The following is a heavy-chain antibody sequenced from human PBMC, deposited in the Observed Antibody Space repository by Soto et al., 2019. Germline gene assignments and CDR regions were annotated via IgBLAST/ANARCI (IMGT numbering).Heavy chain of an antibody. Sequence: GESLKISCKGSGYSFTSYRIGWVRQMPGKGLEWMGIIYPGDSDTRYSPSFQGQVTISADKSISTAYLQWSSLKASDTAMYYCARLSPQIVVVPAAIYYYYYGMDVWGQGTTVTVSS. J-gene: IGHJ6*02. CDR3: ARLSPQIVVVPAAIYYYYYGMDV. D-gene: IGHD2-2*01. CDR1: GYSFTSYR. CDR2: IYPGDSDT. V-gene: IGHV5-51*01.